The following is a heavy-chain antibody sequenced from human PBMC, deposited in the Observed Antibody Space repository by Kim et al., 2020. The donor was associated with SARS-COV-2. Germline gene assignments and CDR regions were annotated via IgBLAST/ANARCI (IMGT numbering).Heavy chain of an antibody. Sequence: NGYTKCSQNFQGRVTITRDTSASTAYMEVSSLRSEDTAVYYCVRRNVMDVWGQGTTVTVSS. J-gene: IGHJ6*02. V-gene: IGHV1-3*01. CDR3: VRRNVMDV. CDR2: NGYT.